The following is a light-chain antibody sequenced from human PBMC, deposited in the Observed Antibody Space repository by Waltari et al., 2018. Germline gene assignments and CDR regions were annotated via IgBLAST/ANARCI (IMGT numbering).Light chain of an antibody. V-gene: IGLV2-14*03. J-gene: IGLJ1*01. CDR2: EVS. Sequence: QSALTQPASVSGSPGQSITISCSGTDNDVGAYAFVSWHQQHPGKAPHLIIYEVSNRPSGISNRFSASKSGNTASLTISGLQAEDEADYYCSSYTTSSAPGVFGTGTRVTVL. CDR1: DNDVGAYAF. CDR3: SSYTTSSAPGV.